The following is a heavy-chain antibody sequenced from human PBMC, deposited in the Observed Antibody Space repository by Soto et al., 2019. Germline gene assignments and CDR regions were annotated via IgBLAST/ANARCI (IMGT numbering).Heavy chain of an antibody. J-gene: IGHJ4*02. V-gene: IGHV4-59*01. Sequence: SETLSLTCTVSGGSISSYYWSWIRQPPGKGLEWIGYIYYSGSTNYNPSLKSRVTISVDMSKNQFSLKLSSVTAADTAVYYCARFGRQQLASFDYWGQGTLVTVSS. CDR1: GGSISSYY. CDR3: ARFGRQQLASFDY. CDR2: IYYSGST. D-gene: IGHD6-13*01.